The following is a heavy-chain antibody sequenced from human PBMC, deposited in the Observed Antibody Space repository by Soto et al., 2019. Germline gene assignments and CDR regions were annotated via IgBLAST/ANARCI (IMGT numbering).Heavy chain of an antibody. CDR2: INPSGGST. CDR3: ARVRRPAAMGRRPLGYYGMDV. D-gene: IGHD5-18*01. J-gene: IGHJ6*02. V-gene: IGHV1-46*01. Sequence: ASVKVSCKASGYTFTSYYMHWVRQAPGQGLEWMGIINPSGGSTSYAQKFQGRVTMTRDTSTSTVYMELSSLRSEDTAAYYCARVRRPAAMGRRPLGYYGMDVWGQGTTVTVSS. CDR1: GYTFTSYY.